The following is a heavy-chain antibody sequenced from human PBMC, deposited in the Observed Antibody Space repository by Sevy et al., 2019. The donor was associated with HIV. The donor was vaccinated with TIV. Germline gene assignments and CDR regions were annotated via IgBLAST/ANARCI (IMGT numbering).Heavy chain of an antibody. CDR1: GFTFSTYN. CDR2: ISGSSTTI. D-gene: IGHD6-13*01. CDR3: ARSLAAAENWFDP. Sequence: GGSLRLSCAASGFTFSTYNMNWVRQAPGKGLEWVSYISGSSTTIEHADSVKGRFSISRDNADNSVFLQMNRLRVEDTAVYYCARSLAAAENWFDPWGQGTLVTVSS. J-gene: IGHJ5*02. V-gene: IGHV3-48*01.